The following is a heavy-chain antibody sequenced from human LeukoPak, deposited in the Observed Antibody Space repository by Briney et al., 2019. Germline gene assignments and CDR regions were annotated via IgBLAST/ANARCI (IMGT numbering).Heavy chain of an antibody. CDR3: AKDGALSAASYYFDY. CDR2: IWYDGSYK. CDR1: GFTFSSYG. Sequence: GGSLRLSCAASGFTFSSYGMHWVRQAPGKGLEWVAVIWYDGSYKYYADSVKGRFTISRDNSKNTLYLQMNSLRAEDTGVYYCAKDGALSAASYYFDYWGQGTLVTVSS. D-gene: IGHD4/OR15-4a*01. J-gene: IGHJ4*02. V-gene: IGHV3-30*02.